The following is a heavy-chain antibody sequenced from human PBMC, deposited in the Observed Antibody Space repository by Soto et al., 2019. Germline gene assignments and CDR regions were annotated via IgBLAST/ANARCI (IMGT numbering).Heavy chain of an antibody. J-gene: IGHJ4*01. CDR1: GYSFTTYW. CDR2: IYPGDSDI. D-gene: IGHD5-12*01. V-gene: IGHV5-51*01. Sequence: PGESLKISCKGSGYSFTTYWIAWVRQMPGKGLEWMGIIYPGDSDIRYSPSFLGQVTISADKSLSTAYLQWSSLKASDTAMYYCARQEDLVVNSRCPEKRGFDFWGQGTSVTVSS. CDR3: ARQEDLVVNSRCPEKRGFDF.